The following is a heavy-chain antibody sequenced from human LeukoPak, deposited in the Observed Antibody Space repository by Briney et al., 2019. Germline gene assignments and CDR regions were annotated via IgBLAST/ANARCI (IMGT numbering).Heavy chain of an antibody. Sequence: PGGSLRLSCAASGFTFSSYAMHWVRQAPGKGLEWVAVISYDGSNKYYADSVKGRFTISRDNSKNTLYLQMNSLRAEDAAVYYCATVDYGGNSADYWGQGTLVTVSS. CDR1: GFTFSSYA. CDR3: ATVDYGGNSADY. D-gene: IGHD4-23*01. J-gene: IGHJ4*02. CDR2: ISYDGSNK. V-gene: IGHV3-30*04.